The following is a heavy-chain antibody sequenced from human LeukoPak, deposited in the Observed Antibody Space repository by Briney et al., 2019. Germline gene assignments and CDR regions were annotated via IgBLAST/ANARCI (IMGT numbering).Heavy chain of an antibody. CDR3: ARDPENLFTMIVHDVFNI. D-gene: IGHD3-22*01. V-gene: IGHV3-48*03. Sequence: PGGSLRLSCAASGFTFSSYEMDWVRQAPGKGLEWVSYISSSGSTIYYADSVKGRFTISRDNAKNSLYLQMNSLRAEDTAVYYCARDPENLFTMIVHDVFNIWGQGTMVTASS. CDR1: GFTFSSYE. CDR2: ISSSGSTI. J-gene: IGHJ3*02.